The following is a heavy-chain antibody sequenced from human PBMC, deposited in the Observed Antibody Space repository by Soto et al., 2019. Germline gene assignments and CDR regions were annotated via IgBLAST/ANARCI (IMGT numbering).Heavy chain of an antibody. V-gene: IGHV1-69*13. CDR1: GGTFSSYA. D-gene: IGHD6-13*01. J-gene: IGHJ5*02. CDR2: IIPIFGTA. CDR3: ASEGSSSWSLGYNWFDP. Sequence: SVKVSCKASGGTFSSYAISWVRQAPGQGLEWMGGIIPIFGTANYAQKFQGRVTITAEESTSTAYMELSSLRSEDTAVYYCASEGSSSWSLGYNWFDPWGQGTLVTVSS.